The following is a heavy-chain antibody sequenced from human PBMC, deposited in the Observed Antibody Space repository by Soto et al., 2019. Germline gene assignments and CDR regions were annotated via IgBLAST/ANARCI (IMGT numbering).Heavy chain of an antibody. D-gene: IGHD3-10*02. Sequence: ASVKVSCKASGYTFTSYTMHWVRQAPGQRLEWMGWINSGNGNTKYLQKFQGRVTITRDTSASTAYMELSSLRSEDTAVYYCARERAMFSPFDPWGQGTLVTVSS. J-gene: IGHJ5*02. CDR2: INSGNGNT. CDR3: ARERAMFSPFDP. V-gene: IGHV1-3*01. CDR1: GYTFTSYT.